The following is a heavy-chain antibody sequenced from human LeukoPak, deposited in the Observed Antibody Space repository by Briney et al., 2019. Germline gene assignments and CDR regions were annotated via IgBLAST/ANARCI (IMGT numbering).Heavy chain of an antibody. CDR3: ARDFLDYYGSGSLDY. CDR2: IWYDGSNK. Sequence: GGSLRLSCAASGFTFSTHAMSWVRQAPGKGLEWVAVIWYDGSNKYYADSVKGRFTISRDNSKNTLYLQMNSLRAEDTAVYYCARDFLDYYGSGSLDYWGQGTLVTVSS. V-gene: IGHV3-33*08. D-gene: IGHD3-10*01. J-gene: IGHJ4*02. CDR1: GFTFSTHA.